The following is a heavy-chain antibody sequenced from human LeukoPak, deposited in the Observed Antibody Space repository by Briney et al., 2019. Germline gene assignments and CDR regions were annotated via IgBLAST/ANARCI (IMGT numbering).Heavy chain of an antibody. J-gene: IGHJ5*02. Sequence: GGSLRLSCAASGFTFSSYGMHWVRQAPGKGLEWVAVISYDGSNKYYADSVKGRFTISRDNSKDTLYLQMNSLRAGDTAVYYCAKSEVSGITMVRGVYHWGQGTLVTVSS. V-gene: IGHV3-30*18. D-gene: IGHD3-10*01. CDR1: GFTFSSYG. CDR2: ISYDGSNK. CDR3: AKSEVSGITMVRGVYH.